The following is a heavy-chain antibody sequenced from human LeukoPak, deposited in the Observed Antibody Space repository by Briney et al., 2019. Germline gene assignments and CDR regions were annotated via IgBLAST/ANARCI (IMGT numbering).Heavy chain of an antibody. CDR3: ARAGYDNFEAFAGFDY. CDR1: GGSISSGGYY. J-gene: IGHJ4*02. Sequence: PSETLSLTCTVSGGSISSGGYYWSWIRQPPGKGLEWIGYIYHSGSTYYNPSLKSRVTISVDRSKNQFSLKLSSVTAADTAVYYCARAGYDNFEAFAGFDYWGQGTLVTVSS. V-gene: IGHV4-30-2*01. D-gene: IGHD3-22*01. CDR2: IYHSGST.